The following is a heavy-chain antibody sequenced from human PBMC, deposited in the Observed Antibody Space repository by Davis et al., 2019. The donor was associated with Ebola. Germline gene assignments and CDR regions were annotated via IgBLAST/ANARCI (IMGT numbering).Heavy chain of an antibody. CDR1: GFSVSANY. Sequence: GGSLRLSCAASGFSVSANYMIWVRQAPGKGLEWVSLMYAVGNTFYADSVKGRFTISRDNSKNTLYLQMNSLRTDDTAVYYCAKFSRAGESDWGQGTLVTVSS. J-gene: IGHJ4*02. CDR2: MYAVGNT. D-gene: IGHD6-13*01. CDR3: AKFSRAGESD. V-gene: IGHV3-53*05.